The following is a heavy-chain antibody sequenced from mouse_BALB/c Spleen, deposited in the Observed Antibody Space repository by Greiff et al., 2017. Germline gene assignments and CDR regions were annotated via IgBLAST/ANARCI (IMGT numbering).Heavy chain of an antibody. CDR2: ISSGGSYT. V-gene: IGHV5-6*01. CDR3: ARRDYGYYFDY. CDR1: GFTFSSYG. Sequence: EVQRVESGGDLVKPGGSLKLSCAASGFTFSSYGMSWVRQTPDKRLEWVATISSGGSYTYYPDSVKGRFTISRDNAKNTLYLQMSSLKSEDTAMYYCARRDYGYYFDYWGQGTTLTVSS. D-gene: IGHD1-2*01. J-gene: IGHJ2*01.